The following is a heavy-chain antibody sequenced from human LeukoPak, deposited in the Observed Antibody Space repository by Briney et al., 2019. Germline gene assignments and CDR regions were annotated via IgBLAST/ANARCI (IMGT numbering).Heavy chain of an antibody. D-gene: IGHD1-1*01. J-gene: IGHJ4*02. CDR3: RVFAETADY. CDR1: GFTVNYW. CDR2: IKQDGSEK. V-gene: IGHV3-7*01. Sequence: GGSLRLSCAASGFTVNYWMNWVRQAPGKGLEWVANIKQDGSEKNYVDSVKGRFTISRDNAKNSLYLQMNSLRAEDTAVYYCRVFAETADYWGPGTLVTVSS.